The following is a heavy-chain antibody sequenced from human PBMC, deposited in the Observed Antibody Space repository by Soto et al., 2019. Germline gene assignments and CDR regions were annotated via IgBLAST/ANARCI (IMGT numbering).Heavy chain of an antibody. CDR3: ARIRLTGYYCYGMDV. V-gene: IGHV2-70*11. CDR2: IDWDDDK. Sequence: SGPTLVNPTQTLTLTCTFSGFSLSTSGMCVSWIRQPPGKALEWLARIDWDDDKYYSTSLKTRLTISKGTSKNQVVLTMTNMDPVDTATYYCARIRLTGYYCYGMDVSGQGTTVTVS. J-gene: IGHJ6*02. CDR1: GFSLSTSGMC.